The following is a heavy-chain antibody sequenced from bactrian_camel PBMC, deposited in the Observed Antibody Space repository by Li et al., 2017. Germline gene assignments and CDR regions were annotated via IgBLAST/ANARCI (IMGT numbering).Heavy chain of an antibody. Sequence: HVQLVESGGDLVQPGGSLRLSCAARTGTFRSACMGWIRQVSGQEREGVASIDADGETSYADSVKGRFTVSRDNAKNSVYLQMNSLKLEDTAMYYCAADFGPYCSGPYLARRANFEGQGTQVTVS. CDR2: IDADGET. CDR1: TGTFRSAC. V-gene: IGHV3S9*01. D-gene: IGHD2*01. J-gene: IGHJ4*01.